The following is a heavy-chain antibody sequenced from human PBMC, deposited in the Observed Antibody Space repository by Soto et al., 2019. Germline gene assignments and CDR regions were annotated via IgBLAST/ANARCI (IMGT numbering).Heavy chain of an antibody. CDR3: ASEDCRNTNCLKGFDY. V-gene: IGHV1-2*02. Sequence: SVKVSCKTSGYTFTDYYMHWVRQAPGQGFEWVGGINPKSGGPKYVPKFQGRVTVTRDTSTGTAYMELNRLTSDDTAVYYCASEDCRNTNCLKGFDYWGQGTLVTVSS. D-gene: IGHD2-15*01. CDR1: GYTFTDYY. J-gene: IGHJ4*02. CDR2: INPKSGGP.